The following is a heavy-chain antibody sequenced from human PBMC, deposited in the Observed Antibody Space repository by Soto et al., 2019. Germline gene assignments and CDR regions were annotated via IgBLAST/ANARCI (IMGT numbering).Heavy chain of an antibody. CDR1: GFTFSSYS. Sequence: GGSLRLSCAASGFTFSSYSMNWVRQAPGKGLEWVSSISSSSSYIYYADSVKGRFTISRDNAKNSLYLQMNSLRAEDTAVYYCATHSTPYGGYVIYWGQGTLVTVSS. J-gene: IGHJ4*02. CDR2: ISSSSSYI. V-gene: IGHV3-21*01. CDR3: ATHSTPYGGYVIY. D-gene: IGHD5-12*01.